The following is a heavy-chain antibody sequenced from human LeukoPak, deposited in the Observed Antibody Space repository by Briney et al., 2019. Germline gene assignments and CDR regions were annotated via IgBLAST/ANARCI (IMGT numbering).Heavy chain of an antibody. CDR3: AKGERAYCGGDCYYDY. D-gene: IGHD2-21*02. CDR1: GFTFSSYA. CDR2: ISGSGGST. J-gene: IGHJ4*02. V-gene: IGHV3-23*01. Sequence: GGSLRLSCAASGFTFSSYAMSWVRQAPGKGLEWVSAISGSGGSTYYADPVKGRFTISRDNSKNTLYLQMNSLRAEDTAVYYCAKGERAYCGGDCYYDYWGQGTLVTVSS.